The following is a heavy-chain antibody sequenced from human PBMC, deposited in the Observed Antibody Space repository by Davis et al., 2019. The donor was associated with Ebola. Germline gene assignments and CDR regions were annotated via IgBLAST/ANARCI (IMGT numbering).Heavy chain of an antibody. J-gene: IGHJ4*02. D-gene: IGHD3-3*01. V-gene: IGHV3-23*01. Sequence: GESLKISCAASGFTLSSYWMHWVRQAPGKGLVWVSAISGSGGTTYYADSVKGRFTISRDNSKNTLYLQMNSLRAEDTAVYYCAKDSDFWSGYPDYWGQGTLVTVSS. CDR2: ISGSGGTT. CDR3: AKDSDFWSGYPDY. CDR1: GFTLSSYW.